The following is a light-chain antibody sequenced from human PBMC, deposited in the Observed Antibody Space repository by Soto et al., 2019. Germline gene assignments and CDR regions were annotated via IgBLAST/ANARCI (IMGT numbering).Light chain of an antibody. CDR3: QHPSNSPQT. CDR2: DAS. Sequence: EIVLTQSPATLSLSPGERATLSCRASQSVSSYLAWYQQKPGQAPRLLIYDASNSPAGIPARFSGSGSGTHFTLTISILEPEHFAVYYCQHPSNSPQTFGQATKVEIK. CDR1: QSVSSY. J-gene: IGKJ1*01. V-gene: IGKV3-11*01.